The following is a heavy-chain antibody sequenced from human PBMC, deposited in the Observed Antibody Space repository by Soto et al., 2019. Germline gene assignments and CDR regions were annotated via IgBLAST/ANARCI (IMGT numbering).Heavy chain of an antibody. CDR3: ARESSGYSSYFDY. V-gene: IGHV3-74*01. Sequence: EGQLVGSGGGLVQPGGSLRLSCAASGLSFGNYWMHWVRQAPGKGLVWVSRIKSDGSSTNYADSVKGRFTISRDKAKNTLYLQMDSLRAEDTAVYYCARESSGYSSYFDYWGQGTLVTVSS. J-gene: IGHJ4*02. D-gene: IGHD5-12*01. CDR1: GLSFGNYW. CDR2: IKSDGSST.